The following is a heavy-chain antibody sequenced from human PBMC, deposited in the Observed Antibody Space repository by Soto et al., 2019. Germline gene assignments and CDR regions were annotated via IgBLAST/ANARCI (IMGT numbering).Heavy chain of an antibody. J-gene: IGHJ4*02. CDR1: GFTFSSYW. D-gene: IGHD5-18*01. CDR3: ARGRSVDTAMVLPQFDY. Sequence: GGSLRLSCAASGFTFSSYWMHWVRQAPGKGLVWVSRINSDGSSTSYADSVKGRFTISRDNAKNTLYLQMNSLRAEDTAVYYCARGRSVDTAMVLPQFDYWXQGTQVTVSS. CDR2: INSDGSST. V-gene: IGHV3-74*01.